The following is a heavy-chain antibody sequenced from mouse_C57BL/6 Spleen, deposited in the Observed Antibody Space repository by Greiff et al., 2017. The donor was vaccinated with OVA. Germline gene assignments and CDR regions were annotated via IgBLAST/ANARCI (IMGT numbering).Heavy chain of an antibody. Sequence: QVQLKQSGPELVKPGASVKISCKASGYAFSSSWMNWVKPRPGKGLEWIGRIYPGDGDTNYNGKFKGKATLTADKSSSTAYMQLSSLTYEDSAVYFCARSLDYGSSYWYFDVWGTGTTVTVSS. J-gene: IGHJ1*03. D-gene: IGHD1-1*01. CDR2: IYPGDGDT. V-gene: IGHV1-82*01. CDR3: ARSLDYGSSYWYFDV. CDR1: GYAFSSSW.